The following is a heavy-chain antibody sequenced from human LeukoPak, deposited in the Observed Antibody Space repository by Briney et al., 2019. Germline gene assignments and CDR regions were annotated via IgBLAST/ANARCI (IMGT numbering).Heavy chain of an antibody. Sequence: PSETLSLTCTVSGGSISGHYRSWIRQPPGKGLEWIGYVYYTGTTNYNPSLKSRLTISIDTSKNQFSLKLSSVTAADTAVYYCARGTPYDFWSGYYTPQFDPWGQGTLVTVSS. CDR3: ARGTPYDFWSGYYTPQFDP. CDR1: GGSISGHY. V-gene: IGHV4-59*11. D-gene: IGHD3-3*01. CDR2: VYYTGTT. J-gene: IGHJ5*02.